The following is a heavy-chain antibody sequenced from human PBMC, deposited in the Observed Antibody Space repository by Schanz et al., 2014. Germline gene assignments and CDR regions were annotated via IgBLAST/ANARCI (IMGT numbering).Heavy chain of an antibody. V-gene: IGHV1-18*04. Sequence: QVQLVQSGADVKKPGASVKVSCKASGYVFTAYYMHWVRQAPGQGLEWMGWISGYSGNTNYAQKVQARVTMTTDTPTSTAYMELRNLRSDDTAVYYCARGDRRFDPWGQGTLVTVSS. CDR3: ARGDRRFDP. D-gene: IGHD3-22*01. CDR1: GYVFTAYY. CDR2: ISGYSGNT. J-gene: IGHJ5*02.